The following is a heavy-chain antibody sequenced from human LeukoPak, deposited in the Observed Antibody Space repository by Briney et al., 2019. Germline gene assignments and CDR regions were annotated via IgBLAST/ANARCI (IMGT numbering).Heavy chain of an antibody. V-gene: IGHV3-21*01. J-gene: IGHJ4*02. CDR1: GFTFSSYA. CDR3: ASLPYYDFWSGYEYDDY. D-gene: IGHD3-3*01. Sequence: GGSLRLSCAASGFTFSSYAMSWVRQAPGKGLEWVSSISSSSSYIYYADSVKGRFTISRDNAKNSLYLQMNSLRAEDTAVYYCASLPYYDFWSGYEYDDYWGQGTLVTVSS. CDR2: ISSSSSYI.